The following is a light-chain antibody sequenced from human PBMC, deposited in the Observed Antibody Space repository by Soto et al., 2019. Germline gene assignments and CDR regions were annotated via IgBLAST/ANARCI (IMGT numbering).Light chain of an antibody. J-gene: IGKJ1*01. V-gene: IGKV3-15*01. CDR3: QQHNNWPRT. Sequence: DIVVTQSPATLSVSPGERATLSCRASQSVSSNLAWYQQKPGQAPRLLIYAASTRATGIPATFSGSGSGTEFTLTISSLQSEDFAVYYCQQHNNWPRTFGQGTKVEIK. CDR2: AAS. CDR1: QSVSSN.